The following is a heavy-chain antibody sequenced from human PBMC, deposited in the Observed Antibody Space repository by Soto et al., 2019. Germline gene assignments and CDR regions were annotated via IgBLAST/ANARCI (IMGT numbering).Heavy chain of an antibody. CDR1: GFTFPSSA. CDR3: TADRWGYGGTSRFWGMDV. V-gene: IGHV1-58*01. CDR2: IVVGSGNT. J-gene: IGHJ6*02. Sequence: SVKVSCKASGFTFPSSAVQWVRQARGQRLEWIGWIVVGSGNTNYAQKFQERVTITRDMSTSTAYMELSSLRSEDTAVYYCTADRWGYGGTSRFWGMDVWRQGPTVTVSS. D-gene: IGHD4-17*01.